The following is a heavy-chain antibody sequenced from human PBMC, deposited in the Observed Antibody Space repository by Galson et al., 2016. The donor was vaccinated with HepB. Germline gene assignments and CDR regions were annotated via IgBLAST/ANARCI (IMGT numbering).Heavy chain of an antibody. D-gene: IGHD1-26*01. Sequence: SDAWMTWVRQAPGKGLEWVGHIRNKRDGGTADYGAPVKGRFTISRDDSKNTLYLQMSSLKTDDTAVYFCTTWDRGLDCWGQGTLVTVSS. V-gene: IGHV3-15*05. CDR3: TTWDRGLDC. CDR1: SDAW. J-gene: IGHJ4*02. CDR2: IRNKRDGGTA.